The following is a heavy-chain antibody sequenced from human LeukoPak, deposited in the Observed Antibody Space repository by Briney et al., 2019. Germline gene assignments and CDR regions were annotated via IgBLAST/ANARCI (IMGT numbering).Heavy chain of an antibody. CDR1: GYTLTELS. CDR3: TTDLSSSSIDY. Sequence: ASVNVSCKVSGYTLTELSMHWVRQAPGQGLEWRGCFNPEDGETIYAQKFQGRVTMTEDTSTDTAYMERSSLRSEDTAVYYCTTDLSSSSIDYLGQGTLVTVSS. D-gene: IGHD6-6*01. J-gene: IGHJ4*02. V-gene: IGHV1-24*01. CDR2: FNPEDGET.